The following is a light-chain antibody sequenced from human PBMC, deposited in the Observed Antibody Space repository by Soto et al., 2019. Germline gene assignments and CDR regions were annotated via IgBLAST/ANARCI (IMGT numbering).Light chain of an antibody. V-gene: IGLV2-8*01. CDR3: SSYAGSNIVV. J-gene: IGLJ2*01. CDR2: DVS. CDR1: SSDVGGCNY. Sequence: QSALTQPPSASGSPGQSVTISCTGSSSDVGGCNYVSWYQQHPGKAPKLMIYDVSKRPSGVPDRFSGSKSGNTASLTVSGLQAEDEADYNCSSYAGSNIVVFGGGTKLTVL.